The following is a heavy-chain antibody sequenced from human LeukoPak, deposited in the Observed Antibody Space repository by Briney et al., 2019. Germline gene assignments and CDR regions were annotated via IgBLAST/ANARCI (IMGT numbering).Heavy chain of an antibody. D-gene: IGHD3-22*01. J-gene: IGHJ4*02. V-gene: IGHV1-69*05. CDR1: GGTFSIYA. CDR2: IIPIFGTA. Sequence: SVKVSCXASGGTFSIYAISWVRQAHGQGLEWMARIIPIFGTANYAQKFQGRVTITTDESTSTAYMELSSLRSEDTAVYYCARVNGNSGYYVDYWGQGTLVTVSS. CDR3: ARVNGNSGYYVDY.